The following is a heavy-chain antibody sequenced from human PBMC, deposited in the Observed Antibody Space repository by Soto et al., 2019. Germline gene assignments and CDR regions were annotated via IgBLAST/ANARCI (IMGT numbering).Heavy chain of an antibody. D-gene: IGHD1-26*01. CDR1: GYTFTSYG. Sequence: ASVKVSCKASGYTFTSYGISWVRQAPGQGLEWMGWISAYNANTNYAQKLQGRVTMTTDTSTSTSYMELRSLRSDDTAVYFCSRDRLGATGDYWGQGTLVTVSS. V-gene: IGHV1-18*01. J-gene: IGHJ4*02. CDR3: SRDRLGATGDY. CDR2: ISAYNANT.